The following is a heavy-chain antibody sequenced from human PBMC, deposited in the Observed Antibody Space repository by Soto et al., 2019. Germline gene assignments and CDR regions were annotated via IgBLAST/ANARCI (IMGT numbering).Heavy chain of an antibody. V-gene: IGHV3-23*01. CDR3: SGLRRWVGATSDRAYDI. CDR1: GFTFSSYA. J-gene: IGHJ3*02. D-gene: IGHD1-26*01. CDR2: ISGSGGST. Sequence: EAQLLESGGDLVQPGGSLRLSCAASGFTFSSYAMSWVRQAPGKVLEWVSAISGSGGSTYYADSVKGRFTISRDNSKNTVFLQMNSLRADDTAVYYCSGLRRWVGATSDRAYDIWGQGTMVTVSS.